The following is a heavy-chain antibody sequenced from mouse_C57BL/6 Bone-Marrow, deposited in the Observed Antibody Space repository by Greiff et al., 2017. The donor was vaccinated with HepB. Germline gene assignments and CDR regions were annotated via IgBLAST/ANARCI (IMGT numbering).Heavy chain of an antibody. J-gene: IGHJ3*01. CDR2: INPNNGGT. D-gene: IGHD1-1*01. CDR3: ARDYYYGSSPAWFAY. CDR1: GYTFTDYY. Sequence: EVQLQQSGPELVKPGASVKISCKASGYTFTDYYMNWVKQSHGKSLEWIGDINPNNGGTSYNQKFKGKATLTVDKSSSTAYMERRSLTSEDSAVYYCARDYYYGSSPAWFAYWGQGTLVTVSA. V-gene: IGHV1-26*01.